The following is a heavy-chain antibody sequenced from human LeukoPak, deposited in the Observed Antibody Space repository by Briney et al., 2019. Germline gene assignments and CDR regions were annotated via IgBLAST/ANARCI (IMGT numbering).Heavy chain of an antibody. CDR2: ISSNGGST. Sequence: GGSLRLSCAASGFIFSTYAMHWVRQAPGKGLEYVSSISSNGGSTYYANSVTGRFTISRDNSKNTLYLQVGSLRAEDMAVYYCARRAAAGPLYFDYWGQGTLVTVSP. J-gene: IGHJ4*02. CDR3: ARRAAAGPLYFDY. D-gene: IGHD6-13*01. V-gene: IGHV3-64*01. CDR1: GFIFSTYA.